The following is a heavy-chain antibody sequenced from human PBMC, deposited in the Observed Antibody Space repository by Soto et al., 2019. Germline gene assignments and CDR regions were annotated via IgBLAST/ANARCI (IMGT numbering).Heavy chain of an antibody. D-gene: IGHD1-7*01. CDR3: ARGNPITGTTRFDP. Sequence: WETLSLTCAVYGGSFSGYYWSWIRQPPGKGLEWIGEISHSGGTNYNPSLKSRVTISLDMSKSQFSLKLSSVTAADTAVYYCARGNPITGTTRFDPWGQGTLVTVSS. J-gene: IGHJ5*02. CDR1: GGSFSGYY. CDR2: ISHSGGT. V-gene: IGHV4-34*01.